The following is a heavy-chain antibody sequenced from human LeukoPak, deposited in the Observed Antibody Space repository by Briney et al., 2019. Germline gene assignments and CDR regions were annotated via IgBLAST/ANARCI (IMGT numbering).Heavy chain of an antibody. CDR2: TYYRSTWYN. D-gene: IGHD2-2*01. CDR3: ARGLTQYDCFDP. Sequence: SQTLSLTCAISGDSVSTNSATWTWLRQSPSRGLEWLGRTYYRSTWYNDYAVSVRGRITVNPDTSKNQFSLHLNSVTPEDTAVYYCARGLTQYDCFDPWGQGILVTVSS. J-gene: IGHJ5*02. V-gene: IGHV6-1*01. CDR1: GDSVSTNSAT.